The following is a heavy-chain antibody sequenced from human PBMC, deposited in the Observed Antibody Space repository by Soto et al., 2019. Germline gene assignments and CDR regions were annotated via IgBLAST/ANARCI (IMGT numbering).Heavy chain of an antibody. Sequence: GGSLRLSCAASGFTFSSYAMSWVRQAPGKGLQYVSSISSNGGSTYYADSVKGRFTISRDNSKNTLSLQMSSLRADDTAVYYCVKDRYIDYWGQGTLVTVSS. CDR2: ISSNGGST. CDR3: VKDRYIDY. CDR1: GFTFSSYA. V-gene: IGHV3-64D*06. J-gene: IGHJ4*02.